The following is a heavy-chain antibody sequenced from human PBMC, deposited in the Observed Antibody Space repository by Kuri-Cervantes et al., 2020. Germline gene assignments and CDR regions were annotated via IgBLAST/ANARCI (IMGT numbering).Heavy chain of an antibody. CDR3: ARDRGRLALDI. CDR1: GIAFSNAW. D-gene: IGHD3-10*01. CDR2: IWYDGSNK. V-gene: IGHV3-33*08. Sequence: GGSLRLSCAASGIAFSNAWMSWVRQAPGKGLEWVAVIWYDGSNKYYADSVKGRFTISRDNSKNTLYLQMNSLRAEDTVVYYCARDRGRLALDIWGQGTMVTVSS. J-gene: IGHJ3*02.